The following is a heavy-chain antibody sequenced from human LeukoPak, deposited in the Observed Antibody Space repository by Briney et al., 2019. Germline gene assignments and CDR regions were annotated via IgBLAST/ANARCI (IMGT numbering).Heavy chain of an antibody. V-gene: IGHV1-24*01. CDR2: FDPEDGET. J-gene: IGHJ4*02. D-gene: IGHD5-18*01. CDR3: ARETGYAYGRAPLDY. Sequence: ASVKVSCKVSGYTLTELSMHWVRQAPGKGLEWMGGFDPEDGETIYAQKFQGRVTITADKSTGTAYMELSSLRSDDTAVYYCARETGYAYGRAPLDYWGQGTLVTVSS. CDR1: GYTLTELS.